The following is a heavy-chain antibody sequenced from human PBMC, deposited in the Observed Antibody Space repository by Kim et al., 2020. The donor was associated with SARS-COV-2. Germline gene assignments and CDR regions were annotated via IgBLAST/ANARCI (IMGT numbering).Heavy chain of an antibody. CDR1: GFTFSSYS. CDR2: ISTGSSTI. CDR3: ARAGRFDN. Sequence: GGSLRLSCAASGFTFSSYSMSWVRQAPGKGLEWVSYISTGSSTIYYADSVKGRFTISRDNAKSSLFLQMNSLRDEDTAVYYCARAGRFDNWGQGTLVTVSS. J-gene: IGHJ4*02. V-gene: IGHV3-48*02.